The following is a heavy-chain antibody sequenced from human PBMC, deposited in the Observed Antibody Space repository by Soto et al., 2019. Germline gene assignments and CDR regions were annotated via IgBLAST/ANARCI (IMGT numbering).Heavy chain of an antibody. CDR2: ISGSGGST. J-gene: IGHJ4*02. Sequence: EVPLLESGGGLVQPGGSLRLSCAASGFTFSSYAMSWVRQAQGQELEWVSDISGSGGSTYYADSVKGRFTSSRDKSKNTLYLQRNSLSAEDTAVYYCAKEWGHDYSNEFDYWGQGTLVTVSS. CDR1: GFTFSSYA. D-gene: IGHD4-4*01. CDR3: AKEWGHDYSNEFDY. V-gene: IGHV3-23*01.